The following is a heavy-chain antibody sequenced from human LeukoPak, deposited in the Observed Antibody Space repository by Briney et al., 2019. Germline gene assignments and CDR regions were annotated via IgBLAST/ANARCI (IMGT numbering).Heavy chain of an antibody. D-gene: IGHD6-19*01. CDR1: GFTFSSYA. CDR2: ISDNGGTS. CDR3: AFQWLVKRIAYYFDY. V-gene: IGHV3-23*01. J-gene: IGHJ4*02. Sequence: GGSLRLSCAASGFTFSSYAMSWVRQAPGKGLEWVSTISDNGGTSYYADPVKGRFTISRDNSKSTLYLQMNSLRAEDTAIYYCAFQWLVKRIAYYFDYWGQGTLVTVSS.